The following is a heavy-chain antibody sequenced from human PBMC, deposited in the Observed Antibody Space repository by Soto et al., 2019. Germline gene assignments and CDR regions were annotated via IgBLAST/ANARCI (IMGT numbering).Heavy chain of an antibody. J-gene: IGHJ6*01. D-gene: IGHD4-17*01. CDR2: ITSTRLYI. V-gene: IGHV3-21*01. CDR3: ARDGEQHLVLDYCYAIDV. CDR1: GFTFNASN. Sequence: EVQLVESGGGLVKPGGALRLSCAASGFTFNASNMNLVRQAPGKGLEWVSSITSTRLYIYYTDSIKGRFTISRNKAKHSLYLQMDRLRAADRAVYYCARDGEQHLVLDYCYAIDVWGQGTTVTVSS.